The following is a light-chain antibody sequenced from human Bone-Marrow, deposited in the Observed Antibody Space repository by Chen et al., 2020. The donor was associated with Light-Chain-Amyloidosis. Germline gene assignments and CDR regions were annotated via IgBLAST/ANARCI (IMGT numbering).Light chain of an antibody. Sequence: ESVLTQSPGTLSLYPAERATLSCRASQIVSSSYLAWYQQKPGQAPRLLIYGASSRATGIPDRFSGSGSGTDFTLTISRLEPEDFAVYYCQQYGSSPLFTFGPGTKVDIK. CDR2: GAS. CDR3: QQYGSSPLFT. J-gene: IGKJ3*01. CDR1: QIVSSSY. V-gene: IGKV3-20*01.